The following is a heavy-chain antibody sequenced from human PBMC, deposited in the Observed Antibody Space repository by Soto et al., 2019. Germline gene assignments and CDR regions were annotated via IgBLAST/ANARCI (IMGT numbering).Heavy chain of an antibody. CDR1: GFTFSSYA. CDR2: MSYDGSHK. J-gene: IGHJ4*02. Sequence: QVQLVESGGGVVQPGRSLRLSCAASGFTFSSYAIHWVRQAPGKGLEWVAVMSYDGSHKYYAEYVKGRFTVSRDNSKNTRYLQMNSLRGEDTAVYYCAKGATFDYWGQGTLVTVSS. V-gene: IGHV3-30-3*01. CDR3: AKGATFDY.